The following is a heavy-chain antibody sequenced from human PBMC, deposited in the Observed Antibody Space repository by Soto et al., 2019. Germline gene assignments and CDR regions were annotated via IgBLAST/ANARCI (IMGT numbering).Heavy chain of an antibody. CDR2: ISYDGSNK. CDR1: GIPFSSYA. CDR3: ARETLNCSSTSCYPELYYYYYGMDV. V-gene: IGHV3-30-3*01. D-gene: IGHD2-2*01. J-gene: IGHJ6*02. Sequence: GESLRLSCAASGIPFSSYAMHWVRQAPGKGLEWVAVISYDGSNKYYADSVKGRFTISRDNSKNTLYLQMNSLRAEDTAVYYCARETLNCSSTSCYPELYYYYYGMDVWGQGTTVTVSS.